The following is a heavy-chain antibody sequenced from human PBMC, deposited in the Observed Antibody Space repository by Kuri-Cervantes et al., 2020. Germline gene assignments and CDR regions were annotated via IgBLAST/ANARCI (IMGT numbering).Heavy chain of an antibody. CDR3: ASGYSSGWFFY. CDR1: GGSFSGYY. D-gene: IGHD6-19*01. V-gene: IGHV4-34*01. J-gene: IGHJ4*02. CDR2: INHSGST. Sequence: GSLRLSCAVYGGSFSGYYWSWIRQPPGKGLEWIGEINHSGSTNYNPSLKSRVTISLDTSKNLLSLRLASVTAADTSAYYCASGYSSGWFFYWGQGTLVTVSS.